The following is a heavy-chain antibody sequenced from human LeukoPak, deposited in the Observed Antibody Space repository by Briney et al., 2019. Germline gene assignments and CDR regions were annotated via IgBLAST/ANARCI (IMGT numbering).Heavy chain of an antibody. D-gene: IGHD5-12*01. CDR1: VYTFTGYY. J-gene: IGHJ4*02. V-gene: IGHV1-2*02. CDR3: ARVYSGFEAFDY. Sequence: GASVTVSYKASVYTFTGYYMHWVRQAPGQGLEWMGWINPNSGGKNYARKFQDRVTMTRDTYISTACMELSRLRSDDTAMYFCARVYSGFEAFDYWGQGTLVTVSS. CDR2: INPNSGGK.